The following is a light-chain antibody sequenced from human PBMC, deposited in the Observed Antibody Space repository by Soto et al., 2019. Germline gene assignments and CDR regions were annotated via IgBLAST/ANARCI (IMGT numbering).Light chain of an antibody. V-gene: IGKV1D-8*01. CDR1: QGISSY. CDR2: AAS. J-gene: IGKJ5*01. Sequence: VIWMTQSPSLLSASTGDRFTISCLMSQGISSYLAWYQQKPGKAPELLIYAASTLQSGVPSRFSGSGSGTDFTLTISCLQSEDFATYYCQRLNGYPITFGQGTRLEIK. CDR3: QRLNGYPIT.